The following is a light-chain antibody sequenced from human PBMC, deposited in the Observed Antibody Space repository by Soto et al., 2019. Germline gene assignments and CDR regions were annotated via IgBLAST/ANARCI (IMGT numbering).Light chain of an antibody. Sequence: QSVLTRPPSVSGAPGQRVTSSCTGSSSNIGAGHDVHWYQQLPGTAPKLLIYGNGNRPSGVPDRFSGSKSGTSASLAVTGLQADDEADYYCQSYDSSLSGSEVFGTGTKVTVL. CDR2: GNG. J-gene: IGLJ1*01. V-gene: IGLV1-40*01. CDR3: QSYDSSLSGSEV. CDR1: SSNIGAGHD.